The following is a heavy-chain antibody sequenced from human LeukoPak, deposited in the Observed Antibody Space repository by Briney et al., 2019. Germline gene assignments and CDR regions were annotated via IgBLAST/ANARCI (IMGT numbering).Heavy chain of an antibody. J-gene: IGHJ4*02. V-gene: IGHV1-2*02. CDR1: GYTFTGYY. CDR3: ARARYSSGWFPFDY. Sequence: ASVKVSCKASGYTFTGYYMHWVRQGPGQGLEWMGWIHPNSGGTNYAQKFQGRVTMTRDTSVSIAYMDLSRLTSDNTAVYYCARARYSSGWFPFDYWGQGTLVTVSS. D-gene: IGHD6-19*01. CDR2: IHPNSGGT.